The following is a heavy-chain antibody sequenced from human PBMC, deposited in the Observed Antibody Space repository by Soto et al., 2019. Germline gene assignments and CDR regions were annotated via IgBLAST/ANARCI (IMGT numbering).Heavy chain of an antibody. CDR1: GGTFSSYA. J-gene: IGHJ4*02. CDR2: IIPIFGTA. V-gene: IGHV1-69*13. D-gene: IGHD6-13*01. CDR3: VRDWVAAGDPAPH. Sequence: SVKVSCKASGGTFSSYAISWVRQAPGQGLEWMGGIIPIFGTANYAQKFQGRVTITADESTSTAYMELSSLRSEDTAVYYCVRDWVAAGDPAPHWGQGSLVTVSS.